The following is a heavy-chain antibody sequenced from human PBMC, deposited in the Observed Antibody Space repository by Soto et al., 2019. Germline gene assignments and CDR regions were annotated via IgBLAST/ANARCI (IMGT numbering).Heavy chain of an antibody. J-gene: IGHJ4*02. D-gene: IGHD3-10*01. Sequence: EMQLVESGGGLVKPGGSLRLSCSASRFTFSTYSMNWVRQAPGKGLEWVSSISDSGNYKYFADSVKGRFTISRDNTKNSLFLQMNSLRAEDTAMYYCARAFGEVGDYWGQGTLVTVSS. CDR3: ARAFGEVGDY. CDR2: ISDSGNYK. V-gene: IGHV3-21*01. CDR1: RFTFSTYS.